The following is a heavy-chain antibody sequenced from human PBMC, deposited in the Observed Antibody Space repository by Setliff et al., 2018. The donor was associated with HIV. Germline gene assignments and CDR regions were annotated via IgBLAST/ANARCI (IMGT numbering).Heavy chain of an antibody. Sequence: PGGSLRLSCAASGFTFSNYVINWVRQAPGKGLEWISGISGGGVNSYYADSVKGRFTISRDNSKNTVYLQMNSLRAEDTAVYYCAKTSNTGYLFCSDYWGQGTLVTVSS. J-gene: IGHJ4*02. D-gene: IGHD3-9*01. CDR3: AKTSNTGYLFCSDY. V-gene: IGHV3-23*01. CDR1: GFTFSNYV. CDR2: ISGGGVNS.